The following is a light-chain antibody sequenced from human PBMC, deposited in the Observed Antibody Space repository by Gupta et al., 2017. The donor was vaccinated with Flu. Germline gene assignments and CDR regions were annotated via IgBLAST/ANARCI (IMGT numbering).Light chain of an antibody. CDR1: QSVSSSY. Sequence: PLSLSPGERPTLSCRASQSVSSSYLALYQQKPGQAPRLLIYDASSRATGIPERFSGSGSGTDFTLTISRLEPEDFAVYYCQQYGRSPFTFGPGTKVDI. J-gene: IGKJ3*01. CDR2: DAS. V-gene: IGKV3-20*01. CDR3: QQYGRSPFT.